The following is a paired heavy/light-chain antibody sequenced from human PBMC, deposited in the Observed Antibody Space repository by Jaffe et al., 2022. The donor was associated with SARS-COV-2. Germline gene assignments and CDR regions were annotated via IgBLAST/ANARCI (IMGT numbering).Heavy chain of an antibody. CDR2: ISSGGTP. V-gene: IGHV3-23*04. CDR1: GFNFNTYA. CDR3: AKDVVASGSEGFDY. D-gene: IGHD1-26*01. J-gene: IGHJ4*02. Sequence: EVHLVESGGGLVQPGGSLRLSCSASGFNFNTYAVNWVRQAPGKGLEWVSAISSGGTPYYADSVKGRFTISRDNSNNKLYLRMNSLRAEDTALYYCAKDVVASGSEGFDYWGQGTLVTVSS.
Light chain of an antibody. V-gene: IGKV1-5*03. Sequence: DIQMTQSPSTLSASVGDRVTITCRASQNINSWLVWYQQKPGKAPKFLIYKASSLESGVPSRFSGSGSGTEFTLTISSLQPDDFASYYCQQYKSYPITFGQGTRLEIK. J-gene: IGKJ5*01. CDR2: KAS. CDR1: QNINSW. CDR3: QQYKSYPIT.